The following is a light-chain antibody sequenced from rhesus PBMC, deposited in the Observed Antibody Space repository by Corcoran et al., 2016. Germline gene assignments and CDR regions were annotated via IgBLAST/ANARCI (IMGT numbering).Light chain of an antibody. V-gene: IGKV3-35*01. CDR3: QPDYSWPLT. CDR1: HFVSTD. CDR2: RAS. J-gene: IGKJ4*01. Sequence: EIVMTQSPATLSLSPGERATLSCRASHFVSTDVAWYKQKPGQAPKLLIYRASTRATGIPGRFSGSGSGTDFMLTINSLEPEDVGLFYCQPDYSWPLTFGGGTKVELK.